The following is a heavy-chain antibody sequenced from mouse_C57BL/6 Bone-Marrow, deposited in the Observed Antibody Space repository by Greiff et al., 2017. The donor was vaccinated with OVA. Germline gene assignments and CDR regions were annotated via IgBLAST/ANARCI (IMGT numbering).Heavy chain of an antibody. CDR3: ARERGYYGSLEGFAY. D-gene: IGHD2-1*01. J-gene: IGHJ3*01. V-gene: IGHV1-18*01. Sequence: VQLQQSGPELVKPGASVKIPCKASGYTFTDYNMDWVQQSHGKSLEWIGYINPNNGGTIYNQKFKGKATLTVDKSSSTAYMELRSLTSEDTAVYYGARERGYYGSLEGFAYWGQGTLVTVSA. CDR2: INPNNGGT. CDR1: GYTFTDYN.